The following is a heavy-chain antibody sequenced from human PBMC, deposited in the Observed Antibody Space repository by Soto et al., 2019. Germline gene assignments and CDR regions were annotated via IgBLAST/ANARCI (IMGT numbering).Heavy chain of an antibody. D-gene: IGHD4-17*01. V-gene: IGHV3-49*04. CDR1: GFTFGDYA. CDR2: IRTIAYGGTT. CDR3: ARRLLDYGDYYYGMDV. Sequence: GGSLRLSCTSSGFTFGDYAMSWVRQAPGKGLEWVGFIRTIAYGGTTEYSESVRGRFSITRDDSKSIVYLQMNSLKSEDTGIYYCARRLLDYGDYYYGMDVWGLGTTVTVS. J-gene: IGHJ6*02.